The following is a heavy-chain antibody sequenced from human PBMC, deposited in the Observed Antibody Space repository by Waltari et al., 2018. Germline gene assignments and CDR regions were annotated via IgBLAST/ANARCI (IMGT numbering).Heavy chain of an antibody. D-gene: IGHD1-1*01. J-gene: IGHJ3*02. CDR3: ARTEMATTTGHDALGI. CDR1: GGSFSGYY. CDR2: INHSVGA. Sequence: QVQLQQWGAGLLKPSETLSLTCAVYGGSFSGYYWSWIRQPPGKGLEWIGEINHSVGAHSNPSLKGRVTISVATSKNQFSLKLSSVTAAGTAGYYCARTEMATTTGHDALGIWGQGTMVTVSS. V-gene: IGHV4-34*01.